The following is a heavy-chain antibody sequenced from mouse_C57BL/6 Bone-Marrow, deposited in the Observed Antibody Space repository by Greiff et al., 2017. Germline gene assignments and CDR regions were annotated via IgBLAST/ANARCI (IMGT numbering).Heavy chain of an antibody. V-gene: IGHV1-69*01. J-gene: IGHJ1*03. Sequence: QVQLQQPGAELVMPGASVKLSCKASGYTFTSYWMHWVKQRPGQGLAWIGEIDPSDSSHNYNQKFKGKSTLTVDKSSSTAYMQLSSLTSGDSAVYYCTRDYGSSYDWDFDVWGTGTTVTVSS. D-gene: IGHD1-1*01. CDR1: GYTFTSYW. CDR3: TRDYGSSYDWDFDV. CDR2: IDPSDSSH.